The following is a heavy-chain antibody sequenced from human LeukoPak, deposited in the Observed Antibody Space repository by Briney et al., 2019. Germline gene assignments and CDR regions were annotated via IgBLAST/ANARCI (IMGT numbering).Heavy chain of an antibody. CDR2: IIPIFGTA. CDR1: GGTFSSYA. V-gene: IGHV1-69*01. Sequence: SVKVSCKASGGTFSSYAISWVRQAPGQGLEWMGGIIPIFGTANYAQKFQGRVTITADESTSTAYMELSSLRSEDTAVYYCASDPYYYGSGNWFDPWGQGTLVTVSS. J-gene: IGHJ5*02. CDR3: ASDPYYYGSGNWFDP. D-gene: IGHD3-10*01.